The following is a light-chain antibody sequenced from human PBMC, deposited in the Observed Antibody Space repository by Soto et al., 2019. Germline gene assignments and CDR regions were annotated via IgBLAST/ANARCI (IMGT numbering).Light chain of an antibody. CDR1: QSVSSS. J-gene: IGKJ2*01. Sequence: DIVMTQSPATLSVSPGERATLSCRASQSVSSSLAWYQRKPGQAPRLLIYGASTRATGIPARFSGSGSGTEFTLTISSLQSEDFAVYYCQQYNNWPLTFGQGTKVDIK. CDR2: GAS. V-gene: IGKV3-15*01. CDR3: QQYNNWPLT.